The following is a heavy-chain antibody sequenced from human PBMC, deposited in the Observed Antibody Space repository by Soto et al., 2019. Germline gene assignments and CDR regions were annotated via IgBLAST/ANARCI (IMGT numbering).Heavy chain of an antibody. CDR3: TRHPETTAYYCYYLDV. CDR1: GFTFSGSA. J-gene: IGHJ6*03. CDR2: IRSKANSYAT. Sequence: GGSLRLSCAASGFTFSGSAMHWVRQASGKGLEWVGRIRSKANSYATAYAASVKGRFTISRDDSKNTAYLQMNSLKTEDTAVYYCTRHPETTAYYCYYLDVSGRGTTVTGS. D-gene: IGHD1-7*01. V-gene: IGHV3-73*01.